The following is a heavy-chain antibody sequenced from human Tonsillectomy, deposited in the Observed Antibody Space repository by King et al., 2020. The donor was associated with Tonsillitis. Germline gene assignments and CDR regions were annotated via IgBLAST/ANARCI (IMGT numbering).Heavy chain of an antibody. V-gene: IGHV1-18*01. Sequence: MQLVQSGAEVKKPGASVKVSCKASGYTFTSYGISWVRQAPGQGLEWMGWIGAYNGNTNYAQKLQGRVTMTTDTSTSTAYMELRSLRSDDTAVYYCARPSYYDSSGFIRRDWYFDLWGRGTLVTVSS. D-gene: IGHD3-22*01. CDR1: GYTFTSYG. CDR3: ARPSYYDSSGFIRRDWYFDL. J-gene: IGHJ2*01. CDR2: IGAYNGNT.